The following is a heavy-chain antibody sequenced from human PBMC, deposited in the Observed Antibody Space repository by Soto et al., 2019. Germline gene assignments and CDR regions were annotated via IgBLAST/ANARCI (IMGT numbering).Heavy chain of an antibody. D-gene: IGHD3-22*01. J-gene: IGHJ6*02. V-gene: IGHV3-30-3*01. CDR2: ISYDGSNK. CDR3: ARDYYQDFEYGMDV. CDR1: GFTFSSYA. Sequence: PGGSLRLSCATSGFTFSSYAMHWVRQAPGKGLEWVAVISYDGSNKYYADSVKGRFTISRDNSKNTLYLQMNSLRAEDTAVYYCARDYYQDFEYGMDVWGQGTTVTVSS.